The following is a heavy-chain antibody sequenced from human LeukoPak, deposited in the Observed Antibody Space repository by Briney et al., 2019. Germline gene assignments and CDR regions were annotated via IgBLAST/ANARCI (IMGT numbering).Heavy chain of an antibody. D-gene: IGHD7-27*01. J-gene: IGHJ4*02. Sequence: GGSLGLSCAASGFTVSSKCMSWVRQAPGKGLEWVSVIYSGGSTYYADSVKGRFTISRDNSKNTVYIQMNTLRAEATAVYYCARGSTGYLGEGPLGDWGQGTLVTVSS. CDR3: ARGSTGYLGEGPLGD. CDR2: IYSGGST. V-gene: IGHV3-66*01. CDR1: GFTVSSKC.